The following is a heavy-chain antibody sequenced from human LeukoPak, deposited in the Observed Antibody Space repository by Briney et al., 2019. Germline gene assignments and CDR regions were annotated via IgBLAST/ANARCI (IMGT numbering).Heavy chain of an antibody. CDR3: ARVGEHLSYDY. CDR1: GYTFTSYD. J-gene: IGHJ4*02. Sequence: ASVKVSCKASGYTFTSYDINWVRQATGQGLEWVGWRNPNSGNTGYAQKFQGRVTMTRNTSISTAYMELSSRRSEDTAVYYCARVGEHLSYDYWGQGTLVTVSS. CDR2: RNPNSGNT. V-gene: IGHV1-8*01. D-gene: IGHD3-16*01.